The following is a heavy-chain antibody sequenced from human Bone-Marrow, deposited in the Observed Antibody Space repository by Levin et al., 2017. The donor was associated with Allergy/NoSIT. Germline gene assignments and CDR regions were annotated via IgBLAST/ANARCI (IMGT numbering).Heavy chain of an antibody. D-gene: IGHD3-10*01. CDR3: ARVDPNFESFSSGSYLFEY. Sequence: GASVKVSCKASGGTFRTYVFSWVRQAPGQGLEWMGGVIPISGKPNYAQKFQGRVTITADESTSTAYMELTNLRSEDTAVYYCARVDPNFESFSSGSYLFEYWGQGTLVTVSS. CDR1: GGTFRTYV. J-gene: IGHJ4*02. V-gene: IGHV1-69*13. CDR2: VIPISGKP.